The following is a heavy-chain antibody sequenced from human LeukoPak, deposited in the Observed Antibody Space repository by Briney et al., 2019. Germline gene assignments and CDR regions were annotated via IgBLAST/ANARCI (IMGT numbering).Heavy chain of an antibody. V-gene: IGHV4-39*01. CDR1: GVSISSSNSY. CDR3: ATQTGSGLFTLP. D-gene: IGHD3-10*01. Sequence: PSETLSLTCTVSGVSISSSNSYWGWIRQPPGKGLEWIASIYYTGNTYYNTSLKSRVTISIESPKNQISLRLTSVTATDTAMYYCATQTGSGLFTLPGGQGTLVTVSS. J-gene: IGHJ1*01. CDR2: IYYTGNT.